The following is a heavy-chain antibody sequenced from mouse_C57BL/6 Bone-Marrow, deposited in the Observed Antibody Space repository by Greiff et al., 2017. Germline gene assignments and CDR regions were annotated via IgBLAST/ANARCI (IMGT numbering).Heavy chain of an antibody. CDR3: TLYYDYGYYFDY. D-gene: IGHD2-4*01. Sequence: EVKLVESGGGLVQPGGSMKLSCVASGFTFSNYWMNWVRQSPEKGLEWVAQIRLKSDNYATHYAESVKGRFTISRDDSKSRVYLQMNNLRAEDTGIYYCTLYYDYGYYFDYWGQGTTLTVSS. CDR2: IRLKSDNYAT. V-gene: IGHV6-3*01. J-gene: IGHJ2*01. CDR1: GFTFSNYW.